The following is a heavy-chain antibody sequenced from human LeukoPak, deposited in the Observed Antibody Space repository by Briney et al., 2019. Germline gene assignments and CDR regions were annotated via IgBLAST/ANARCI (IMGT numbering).Heavy chain of an antibody. CDR1: GFTFSDYY. CDR2: VSLISSYT. J-gene: IGHJ6*02. Sequence: GGSLRLSCAASGFTFSDYYMSWIRQAPGKGLEWVSYVSLISSYTNYADSVKGRFTISRDNAKNSLYLQMNSLRAEDTAVYYCARDSGYCSSTSCYSPHYYDMDVWGQGTTVTVFS. V-gene: IGHV3-11*05. D-gene: IGHD2-2*01. CDR3: ARDSGYCSSTSCYSPHYYDMDV.